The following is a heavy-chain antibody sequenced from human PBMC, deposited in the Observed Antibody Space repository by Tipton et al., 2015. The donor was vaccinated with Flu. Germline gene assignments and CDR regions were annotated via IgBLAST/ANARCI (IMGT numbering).Heavy chain of an antibody. D-gene: IGHD3-10*01. J-gene: IGHJ3*02. Sequence: LRLSCTVSGGSISSYYWSWIRQPPGKGLEWIGYIYYSGSTNYNPSLKSRVTISVDTSKNQFSLKLSSVTAADTAVYYCARVALRSDYYGTGTIPRLFAFDIWCRGTLVTVTP. CDR2: IYYSGST. CDR1: GGSISSYY. V-gene: IGHV4-59*01. CDR3: ARVALRSDYYGTGTIPRLFAFDI.